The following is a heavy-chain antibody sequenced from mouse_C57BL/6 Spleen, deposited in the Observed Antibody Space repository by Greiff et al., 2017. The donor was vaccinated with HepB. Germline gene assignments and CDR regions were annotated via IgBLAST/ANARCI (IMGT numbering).Heavy chain of an antibody. CDR3: AREGAHLRNRGVDY. D-gene: IGHD3-1*01. V-gene: IGHV1-19*01. CDR2: INPYNGGT. CDR1: GYTFTDYY. Sequence: VQLQQSGPVLVKPGASVKMSCKASGYTFTDYYMNWVKQSHGKSLEWIGDINPYNGGTSYNQKFKGKATLTVDKSSSTAYMELNSLTSEDSAVYYCAREGAHLRNRGVDYWGQGTSVTVSS. J-gene: IGHJ4*01.